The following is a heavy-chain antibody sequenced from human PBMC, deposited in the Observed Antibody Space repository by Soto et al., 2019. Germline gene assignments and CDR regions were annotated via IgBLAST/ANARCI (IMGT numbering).Heavy chain of an antibody. CDR1: GGSVSSTNW. J-gene: IGHJ5*02. V-gene: IGHV4-4*02. D-gene: IGHD3-9*01. Sequence: SETLSLTCAVSGGSVSSTNWWSWVRQSPGKGLEWIGDIYHIGSTNYNPSLRGRVTISVDKSNNQFSLKLSSVTAADTAVYYCARGPHYDILTGYYPLYNWFDPWGQGTLVTVSS. CDR2: IYHIGST. CDR3: ARGPHYDILTGYYPLYNWFDP.